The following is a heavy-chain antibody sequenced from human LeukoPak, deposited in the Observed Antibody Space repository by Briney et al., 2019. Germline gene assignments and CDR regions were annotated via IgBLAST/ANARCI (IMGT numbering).Heavy chain of an antibody. Sequence: GGSLRLSCAASGFTVSTNFMTWVRQAPRKRLEWVSVIYSGGSTYYADSVKGRFTISRDNSKNTLFLQMNSLRAEDTAVYYCAKDFEYSGYSSSNFDYWGQGTLVTVSS. D-gene: IGHD6-13*01. CDR1: GFTVSTNF. CDR2: IYSGGST. V-gene: IGHV3-53*01. CDR3: AKDFEYSGYSSSNFDY. J-gene: IGHJ4*02.